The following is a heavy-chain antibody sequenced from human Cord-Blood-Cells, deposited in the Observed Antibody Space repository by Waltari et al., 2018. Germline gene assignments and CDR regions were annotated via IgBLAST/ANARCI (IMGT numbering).Heavy chain of an antibody. V-gene: IGHV4-39*01. D-gene: IGHD2-21*02. Sequence: QLQLQESGPGLVKPSETLSLTCTVSGGSISSSSYYWGWIRQPPGQGLEWIGSIYYSGSTYYNPSLKSRVTISVDTSKNPFSLKLSSVTAADTAVYYCARPLVYCGGDCYSDYWGQGTLVTVSS. J-gene: IGHJ4*02. CDR1: GGSISSSSYY. CDR2: IYYSGST. CDR3: ARPLVYCGGDCYSDY.